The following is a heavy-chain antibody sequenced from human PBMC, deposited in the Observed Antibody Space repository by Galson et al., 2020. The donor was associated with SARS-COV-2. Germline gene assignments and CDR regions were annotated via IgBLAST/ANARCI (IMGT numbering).Heavy chain of an antibody. Sequence: SVKVSCKASGGTFSSYAISWVRQAPGQGLEWMGGIIPIFGTANYAQKFQGRVTITADESTSTAYMELSSLRSEDTAVYYCARHNWNDPFYYYYYMDVWGKGTTVTVSS. CDR3: ARHNWNDPFYYYYYMDV. V-gene: IGHV1-69*13. D-gene: IGHD1-20*01. CDR1: GGTFSSYA. CDR2: IIPIFGTA. J-gene: IGHJ6*03.